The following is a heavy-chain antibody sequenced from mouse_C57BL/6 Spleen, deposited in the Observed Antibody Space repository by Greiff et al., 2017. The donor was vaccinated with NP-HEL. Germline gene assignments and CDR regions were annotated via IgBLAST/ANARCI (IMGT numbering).Heavy chain of an antibody. Sequence: VQLQQSGPELVKPGASVKISCKASGYAFSSSWMNWVKQRPGKGLEWIGRIYPGDGDTNYNGKFKGKATLTADKSSSTAYMQLNSLTSEDSAVYFCARTYFDYWGQGTTLTVSS. CDR3: ARTYFDY. CDR2: IYPGDGDT. CDR1: GYAFSSSW. V-gene: IGHV1-82*01. J-gene: IGHJ2*01.